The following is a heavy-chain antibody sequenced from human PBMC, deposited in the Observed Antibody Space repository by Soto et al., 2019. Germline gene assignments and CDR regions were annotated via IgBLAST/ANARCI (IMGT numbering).Heavy chain of an antibody. Sequence: GASVKVSCKASGYTFTSYGISGVRQAPGQGLEWMGWISAYNGNTNYAQKLQGRVTMTTDTSTSTAYMELRSLRSDDTAVYYCARDCNVLMVYAGMLRCNYYYYGMDVWGQGTTVTVSS. CDR2: ISAYNGNT. V-gene: IGHV1-18*01. D-gene: IGHD2-8*01. CDR3: ARDCNVLMVYAGMLRCNYYYYGMDV. CDR1: GYTFTSYG. J-gene: IGHJ6*02.